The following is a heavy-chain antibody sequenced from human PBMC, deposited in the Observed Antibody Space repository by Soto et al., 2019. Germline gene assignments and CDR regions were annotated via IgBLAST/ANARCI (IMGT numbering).Heavy chain of an antibody. V-gene: IGHV3-30-3*01. CDR1: GFTFSSYA. J-gene: IGHJ4*02. CDR2: ISYDGSNK. Sequence: QVQLVESGGGVVQPGRSLRLSCAASGFTFSSYAMHWVHQAPGKGLEWVAVISYDGSNKYYADSVKGRFTISRDNSKNTLYLQMNSLRAEDTAVYYCARDGLGYWGQGTLVTVSS. CDR3: ARDGLGY. D-gene: IGHD3-16*01.